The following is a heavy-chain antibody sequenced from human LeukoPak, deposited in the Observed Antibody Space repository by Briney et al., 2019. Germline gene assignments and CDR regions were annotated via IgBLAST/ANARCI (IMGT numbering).Heavy chain of an antibody. V-gene: IGHV3-48*03. CDR2: ISSSGSTI. Sequence: GGSLRLSCAASGFTFSSYEMNWVRQAPGKGLEWVSYISSSGSTIYYADSVKGRFTISRDNAKNSLYLQMNSLRAEDTAVYYCARFETHMITFGLVDYWGQGTLVTVSS. CDR3: ARFETHMITFGLVDY. D-gene: IGHD3-16*01. CDR1: GFTFSSYE. J-gene: IGHJ4*02.